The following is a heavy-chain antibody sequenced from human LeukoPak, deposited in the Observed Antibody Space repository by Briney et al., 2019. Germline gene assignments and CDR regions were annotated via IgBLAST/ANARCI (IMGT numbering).Heavy chain of an antibody. V-gene: IGHV3-23*01. D-gene: IGHD2-21*02. CDR2: ISGSGGST. CDR1: GFTFSSYA. Sequence: GGSLRLSCAASGFTFSSYAMSWVRQAPGKGLEWVSAISGSGGSTYHADSVKGRFTISRDNSKNTLYLQMNTLRAADTAVYYLSKNPFRDHYLDYWGQRTLVTVSS. CDR3: SKNPFRDHYLDY. J-gene: IGHJ4*02.